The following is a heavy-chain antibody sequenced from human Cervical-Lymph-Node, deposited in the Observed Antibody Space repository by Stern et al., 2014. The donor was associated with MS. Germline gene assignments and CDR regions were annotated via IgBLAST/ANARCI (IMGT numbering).Heavy chain of an antibody. CDR1: GFTFSSYG. J-gene: IGHJ6*02. Sequence: DQLVESGGGVVQPGRSLRLSCAASGFTFSSYGLHWFRQAPGKGLEWVAVISYDGSNKDYGYSVKGRFTISRDNSKNTVYLQINSLRAEDTAVYYCAKDTSPREYFYYGMDVWGQGTTVTVSS. CDR3: AKDTSPREYFYYGMDV. CDR2: ISYDGSNK. V-gene: IGHV3-30*18. D-gene: IGHD3-16*01.